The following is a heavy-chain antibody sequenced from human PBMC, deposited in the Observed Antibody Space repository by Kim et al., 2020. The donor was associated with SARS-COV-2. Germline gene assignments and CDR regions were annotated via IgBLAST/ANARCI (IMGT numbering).Heavy chain of an antibody. D-gene: IGHD6-6*01. V-gene: IGHV3-43*01. CDR3: VKGPEYSSSYYGMDV. J-gene: IGHJ6*02. Sequence: DSVKRRFTISRDNSKNSLYLQMNSLRTEDTALYYCVKGPEYSSSYYGMDVWGQGTTVTVSS.